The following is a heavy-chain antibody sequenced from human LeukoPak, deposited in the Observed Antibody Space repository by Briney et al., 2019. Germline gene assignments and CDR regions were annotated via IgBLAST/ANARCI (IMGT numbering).Heavy chain of an antibody. J-gene: IGHJ4*02. D-gene: IGHD3-3*01. CDR3: AKGHYDFRDY. V-gene: IGHV3-23*01. CDR2: ITGDDST. Sequence: GGSLRLSCAASGFTFGTFAFSWVRQAPGKGLEWVSSITGDDSTYYADSVKGRFTISRDTSSNTLYLQMNSLSAEDTALYYCAKGHYDFRDYWGQGTLVTVSS. CDR1: GFTFGTFA.